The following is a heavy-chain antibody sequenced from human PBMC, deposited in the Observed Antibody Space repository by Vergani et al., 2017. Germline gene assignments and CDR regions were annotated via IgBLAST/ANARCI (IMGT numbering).Heavy chain of an antibody. J-gene: IGHJ6*02. V-gene: IGHV1-18*01. D-gene: IGHD3-22*01. Sequence: QVQLVQSGTEVKKPGASVKVSCKASGYTFTSYGFSWVRQAPGQGLEWMGWISVYNGNTNYTQKLQGRVTMTTDTSTSTAYMELRSLRSDDTAVCYCASRIYDSSGYPMFRYYYGMDVWGQGTTVTVSS. CDR1: GYTFTSYG. CDR2: ISVYNGNT. CDR3: ASRIYDSSGYPMFRYYYGMDV.